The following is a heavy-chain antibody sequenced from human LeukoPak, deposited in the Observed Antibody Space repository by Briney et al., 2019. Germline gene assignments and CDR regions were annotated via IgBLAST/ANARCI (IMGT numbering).Heavy chain of an antibody. CDR3: ARDSYQDYYGRFDP. Sequence: HPGGSLRLSCAASGFSFSNHGMHWVRQAPGKRLEWVAVIWDDGNNKRYANSVNSRFTISRDNSENTLYLQMNGLTAEDTAMYYCARDSYQDYYGRFDPWGQGTLVIVSS. CDR2: IWDDGNNK. D-gene: IGHD3-10*01. V-gene: IGHV3-33*01. CDR1: GFSFSNHG. J-gene: IGHJ5*02.